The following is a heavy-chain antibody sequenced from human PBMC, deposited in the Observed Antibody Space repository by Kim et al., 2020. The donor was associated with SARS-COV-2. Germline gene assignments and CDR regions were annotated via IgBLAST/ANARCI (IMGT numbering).Heavy chain of an antibody. V-gene: IGHV3-7*03. Sequence: GGSLRLSCAASGFTFSSYWMSWVRQAPGKGLEWVANIKQDGSEKYYVDSVKGRFTISRDNAKNSLYLQMNSLRAEDTAVYYCARILRYFDWPIFYWYFDLWGRGTLVTVSS. J-gene: IGHJ2*01. CDR1: GFTFSSYW. CDR2: IKQDGSEK. CDR3: ARILRYFDWPIFYWYFDL. D-gene: IGHD3-9*01.